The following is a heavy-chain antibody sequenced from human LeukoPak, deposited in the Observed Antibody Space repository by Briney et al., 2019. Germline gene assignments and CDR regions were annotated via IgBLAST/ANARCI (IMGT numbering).Heavy chain of an antibody. CDR1: GFIFSNSW. J-gene: IGHJ6*04. CDR3: ARDQVMCSSTSCFSDPYGMDV. Sequence: PGGSLRLSCAASGFIFSNSWMHWVRQAPGKGLMWVALIKGDGSERSYSDSVKGRFTISRDNSKNTLYLQMNSLRAEDTAVYYCARDQVMCSSTSCFSDPYGMDVWGKGTTVTVSS. D-gene: IGHD2-2*01. CDR2: IKGDGSER. V-gene: IGHV3-74*01.